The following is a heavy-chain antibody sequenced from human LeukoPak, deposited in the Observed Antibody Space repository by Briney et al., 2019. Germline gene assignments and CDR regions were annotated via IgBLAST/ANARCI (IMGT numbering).Heavy chain of an antibody. V-gene: IGHV4-34*01. D-gene: IGHD6-13*01. Sequence: SETLSLTCAVYGGSFSGYCWSWIRQPPGKGLEWIGEINHSGSTNYNPSLKSRVTISVDTSKNQFSLKLSSVTAADTAVYYCARVEDSSSWYDYYYYGMDVWGQGTTVTVSS. CDR3: ARVEDSSSWYDYYYYGMDV. J-gene: IGHJ6*02. CDR1: GGSFSGYC. CDR2: INHSGST.